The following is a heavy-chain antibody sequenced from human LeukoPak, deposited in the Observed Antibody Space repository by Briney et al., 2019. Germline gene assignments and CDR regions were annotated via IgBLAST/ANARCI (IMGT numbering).Heavy chain of an antibody. V-gene: IGHV3-23*01. D-gene: IGHD6-13*01. Sequence: GGSLRLPCAASGFTFSSYAMSWVRQAPGKGLEWVSAISGSGGSTYYADSVKGRFTISRDNSKNTLYLQMNSLRAEDTAVYYCAKTRGIAAAGTPYYWGQGTLVTVSS. J-gene: IGHJ4*02. CDR2: ISGSGGST. CDR3: AKTRGIAAAGTPYY. CDR1: GFTFSSYA.